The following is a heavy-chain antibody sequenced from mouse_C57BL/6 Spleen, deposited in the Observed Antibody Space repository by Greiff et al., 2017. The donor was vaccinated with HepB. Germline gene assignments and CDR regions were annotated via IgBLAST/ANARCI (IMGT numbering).Heavy chain of an antibody. Sequence: QVQLQQPGAELVKPGASVKLSCKASGYTFTSYWMQWVKQRPGQGLEWIGEIDPSDSYTNYNQKFKGKATLTVDTSSSTAYMQLSSLTSEDSAVYYCARGGGYFDYWGQGTTHTVSS. CDR2: IDPSDSYT. J-gene: IGHJ2*01. V-gene: IGHV1-50*01. CDR1: GYTFTSYW. CDR3: ARGGGYFDY.